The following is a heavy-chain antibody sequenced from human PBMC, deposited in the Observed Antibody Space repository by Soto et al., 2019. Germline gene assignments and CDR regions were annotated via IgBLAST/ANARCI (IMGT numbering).Heavy chain of an antibody. D-gene: IGHD3-10*01. J-gene: IGHJ4*02. V-gene: IGHV1-8*01. CDR2: INPNSGNI. CDR1: GDTFTTYD. CDR3: ARCRASGSYYRLDY. Sequence: VASVKVSCKASGDTFTTYDINWVRQATGHGLEWMGWINPNSGNIGYAQRFQGRVTMTRDTAIRTAYMEVSSLRSDDTAVYYCARCRASGSYYRLDYWGQGTLVTVSS.